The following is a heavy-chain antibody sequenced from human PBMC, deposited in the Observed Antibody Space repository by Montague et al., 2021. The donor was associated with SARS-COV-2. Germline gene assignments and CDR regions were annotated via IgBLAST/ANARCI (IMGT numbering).Heavy chain of an antibody. CDR2: IYYSGST. V-gene: IGHV4-39*01. CDR3: ARQGDKLLLEYWFDP. CDR1: GGSISSSSYY. J-gene: IGHJ5*02. D-gene: IGHD2-2*01. Sequence: ETLSLTCTVSGGSISSSSYYWGWIRQPPGKGLEWIGSIYYSGSTYYNPSLKSRVTISVDTSKNQFSLKLSSVTAADTAVYYCARQGDKLLLEYWFDPWGQGTLVTVSS.